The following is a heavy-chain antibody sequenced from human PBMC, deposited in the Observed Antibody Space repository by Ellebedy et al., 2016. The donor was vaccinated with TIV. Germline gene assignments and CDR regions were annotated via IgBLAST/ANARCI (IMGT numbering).Heavy chain of an antibody. CDR3: ARDVWGGGWA. CDR1: GFTFGRYW. V-gene: IGHV3-7*01. J-gene: IGHJ5*02. CDR2: IKQDGSKK. Sequence: GESLKISCAASGFTFGRYWMAWVRQAPGKGLEWVAYIKQDGSKKYYVDSVKGGFTISRDNAKNSVYLQLSSLGAEDTAVYYCARDVWGGGWAWGQGTPVTVSS. D-gene: IGHD6-19*01.